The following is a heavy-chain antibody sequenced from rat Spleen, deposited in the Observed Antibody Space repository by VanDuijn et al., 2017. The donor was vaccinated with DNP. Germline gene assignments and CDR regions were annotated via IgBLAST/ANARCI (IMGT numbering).Heavy chain of an antibody. CDR1: GFSLSDFY. J-gene: IGHJ3*01. CDR2: INKDGSII. Sequence: EVQLVESGGGLVQPGGSLKLSCTASGFSLSDFYMAWVRQAPGKGLKWIGEINKDGSIINHTPSLEDRFTISRDNGQNSLFLQMIKVGSEDTAIYYCVTRGTGSDNWFADWGQGTPVTVSS. D-gene: IGHD5-1*01. CDR3: VTRGTGSDNWFAD. V-gene: IGHV4-2*01.